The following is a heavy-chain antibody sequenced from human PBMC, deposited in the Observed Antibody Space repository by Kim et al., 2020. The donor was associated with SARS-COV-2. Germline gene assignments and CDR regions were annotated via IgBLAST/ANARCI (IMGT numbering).Heavy chain of an antibody. CDR2: T. D-gene: IGHD6-19*01. CDR3: ARGVAGTVDY. V-gene: IGHV3-13*01. Sequence: TYYPGSVKGRFTISRENAKNSLYLQMNSLRAGDTAVYYCARGVAGTVDYWGQGTLVTVSS. J-gene: IGHJ4*02.